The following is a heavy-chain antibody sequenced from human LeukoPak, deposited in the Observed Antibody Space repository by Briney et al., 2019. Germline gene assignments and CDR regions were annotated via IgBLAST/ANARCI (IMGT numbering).Heavy chain of an antibody. CDR2: IHYSGGT. CDR1: GASISRYY. Sequence: SETLSLTCTVSGASISRYYWSWIRQPPGKGLEWIGYIHYSGGTNYNASLKGRVAMSLDTSKSQFSLRLRSVTAADTALYFCAGGGYCSSSSCFAPLFDWWGQGTLVTVSS. V-gene: IGHV4-59*01. D-gene: IGHD2-2*01. J-gene: IGHJ4*02. CDR3: AGGGYCSSSSCFAPLFDW.